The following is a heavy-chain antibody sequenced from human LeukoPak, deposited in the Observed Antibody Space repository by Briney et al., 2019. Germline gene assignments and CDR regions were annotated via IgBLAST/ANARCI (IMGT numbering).Heavy chain of an antibody. CDR1: GFTFSSYA. V-gene: IGHV3-23*01. CDR3: AKDRYSSGWYYFDY. J-gene: IGHJ4*02. D-gene: IGHD6-19*01. CDR2: ISGSGGST. Sequence: PGGSLRLSCAASGFTFSSYAMSWVRQAPGKGLEWVSAISGSGGSTYYSDSVKGRFTISRDNSKNTLYLQMNSLRAEDTAVYYIAKDRYSSGWYYFDYWGQGTLVTVSS.